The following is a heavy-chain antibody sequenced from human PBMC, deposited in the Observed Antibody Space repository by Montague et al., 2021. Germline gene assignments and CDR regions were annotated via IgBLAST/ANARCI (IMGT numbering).Heavy chain of an antibody. CDR2: VYYTGTT. CDR3: ARKGTNWDY. J-gene: IGHJ4*02. V-gene: IGHV4-59*01. Sequence: SETLSLTCTVSGDSINFYYWCWSRQPPGKGLEWMGYVYYTGTTNYDPSLKSRVTISVDTSRNQFFLNVNSVTAADTAVYYCARKGTNWDYWGQGTLVTVSS. CDR1: GDSINFYY. D-gene: IGHD2-8*01.